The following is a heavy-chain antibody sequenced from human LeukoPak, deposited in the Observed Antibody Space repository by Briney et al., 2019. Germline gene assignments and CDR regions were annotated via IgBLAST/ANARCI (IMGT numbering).Heavy chain of an antibody. CDR3: ARSLERGYSGYDNDY. CDR1: GYTFTGYY. Sequence: ASVTVSCKVSGYTFTGYYMHWVRQAPARGLEWMGRIKPNSGGTNYAQKFQGRVTMTRDTSISTAYMELSRLRSDDTAVYYCARSLERGYSGYDNDYWGQGTLVTVSS. J-gene: IGHJ4*02. V-gene: IGHV1-2*06. D-gene: IGHD5-12*01. CDR2: IKPNSGGT.